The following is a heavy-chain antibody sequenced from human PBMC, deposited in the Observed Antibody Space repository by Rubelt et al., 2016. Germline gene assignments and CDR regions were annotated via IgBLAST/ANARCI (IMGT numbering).Heavy chain of an antibody. J-gene: IGHJ4*02. CDR2: INPDSGGT. Sequence: QVQLVQSGSELKEPGASVKVSCKASGYTFNVYYMHWVRQAPGQGLEWMGRINPDSGGTNYAQKFQGRVTMTRDTSISTAYMQLSNLRSDDTAVYYCAVSYNSQWVWGQGTLVTVSS. CDR1: GYTFNVYY. V-gene: IGHV1-2*06. CDR3: AVSYNSQWV. D-gene: IGHD1-14*01.